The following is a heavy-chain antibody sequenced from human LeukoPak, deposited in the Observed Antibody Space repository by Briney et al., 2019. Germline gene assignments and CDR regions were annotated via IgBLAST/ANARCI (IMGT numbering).Heavy chain of an antibody. V-gene: IGHV3-30-3*01. J-gene: IGHJ4*02. D-gene: IGHD3-10*02. CDR2: ISDEGSNK. Sequence: GGALRLSCAASVVTFSSYVMHWVRQALGKRLEWVAVISDEGSNKYYADSVKGRFTIYRDNATNSLYLQLNSLRAEDTAVYYCARDPTVYVQPGFWGQGTLVTVSS. CDR3: ARDPTVYVQPGF. CDR1: VVTFSSYV.